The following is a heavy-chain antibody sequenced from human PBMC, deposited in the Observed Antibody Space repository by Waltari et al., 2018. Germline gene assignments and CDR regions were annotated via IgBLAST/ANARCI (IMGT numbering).Heavy chain of an antibody. V-gene: IGHV1-8*01. D-gene: IGHD6-13*01. Sequence: QVQLVQSGAEVRKPGASVKVSCKASGYTFTHYDINWVGQGTGQGLEWMGWMNPNSGKTGDAQNFQYRLIMTPATSINTAYMERRGLTSDDTAVYYCARGAAPGKGAHWFDPWGQGTLVIVSS. CDR2: MNPNSGKT. J-gene: IGHJ5*02. CDR3: ARGAAPGKGAHWFDP. CDR1: GYTFTHYD.